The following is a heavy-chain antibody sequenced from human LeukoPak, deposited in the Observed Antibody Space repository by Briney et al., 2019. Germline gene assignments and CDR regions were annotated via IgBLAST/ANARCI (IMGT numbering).Heavy chain of an antibody. CDR1: GLTFSSHW. D-gene: IGHD6-13*01. J-gene: IGHJ4*02. V-gene: IGHV3-9*01. CDR3: AKTGIAAAGIIANYFDY. Sequence: SGGSLRLSCAASGLTFSSHWMHWVRQAPGKGLEWVSGISWNSGSIGYADSVKGRFTISRDNAKNSLYLQMNSLRAEDTALYYCAKTGIAAAGIIANYFDYWGQGTLVTVSS. CDR2: ISWNSGSI.